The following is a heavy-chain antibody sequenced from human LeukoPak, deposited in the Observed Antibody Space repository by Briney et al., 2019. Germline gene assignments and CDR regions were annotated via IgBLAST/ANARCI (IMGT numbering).Heavy chain of an antibody. V-gene: IGHV3-23*01. J-gene: IGHJ5*02. CDR3: AKDVIAAAGVNWFDP. D-gene: IGHD6-13*01. CDR2: ISGSGGST. Sequence: PGGSLRLSCVVSGFTFSSYAMSWVRQAPGKGLEWVSAISGSGGSTYYADSVKGRFTISRDNSKNTLYLQMNSLRAEDTAVYYCAKDVIAAAGVNWFDPWGQGTLVTVSS. CDR1: GFTFSSYA.